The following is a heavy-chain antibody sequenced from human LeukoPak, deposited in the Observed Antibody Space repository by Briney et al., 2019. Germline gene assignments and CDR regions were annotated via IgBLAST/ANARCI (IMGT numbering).Heavy chain of an antibody. Sequence: SETLSLTCTVSGGSVSSGSYYWSWIRQPPGKGLEWIGYIYYSGSTNYNPSLKSRVTISVDTSKNQFSLKLSSVTAADTAVYYCARARAGAGTFFFDYWGQGTLVTVSS. CDR1: GGSVSSGSYY. D-gene: IGHD6-13*01. CDR2: IYYSGST. J-gene: IGHJ4*02. V-gene: IGHV4-61*01. CDR3: ARARAGAGTFFFDY.